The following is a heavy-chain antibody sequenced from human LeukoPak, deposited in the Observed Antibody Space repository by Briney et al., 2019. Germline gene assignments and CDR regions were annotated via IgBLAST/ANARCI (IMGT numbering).Heavy chain of an antibody. D-gene: IGHD2-2*01. Sequence: GGSLRLSCAASGFTFSDYYMSWIRQAPGQGLEWVSYISSSSSSTNYADSVKGRFTISRDKAKNSLYLQMNSLRAEDTAVYYCARTLVGYYVDYWGQGTLVTVSS. CDR3: ARTLVGYYVDY. CDR1: GFTFSDYY. CDR2: ISSSSSST. J-gene: IGHJ4*02. V-gene: IGHV3-11*03.